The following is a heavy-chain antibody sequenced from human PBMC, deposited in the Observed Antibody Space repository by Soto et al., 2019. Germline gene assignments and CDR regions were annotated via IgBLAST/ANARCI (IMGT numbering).Heavy chain of an antibody. D-gene: IGHD2-2*01. Sequence: GESLKISCQGSGYIFSNYLITWVRQMPGKGLEWMGRIDPGDSDTNYSPSFQGHVTMSSDKSINTAFLQWSRLKASDTAMYYCARRDIVVVPAAGRGDAFDIWGQGTMVTVSS. CDR1: GYIFSNYL. J-gene: IGHJ3*02. CDR3: ARRDIVVVPAAGRGDAFDI. CDR2: IDPGDSDT. V-gene: IGHV5-10-1*01.